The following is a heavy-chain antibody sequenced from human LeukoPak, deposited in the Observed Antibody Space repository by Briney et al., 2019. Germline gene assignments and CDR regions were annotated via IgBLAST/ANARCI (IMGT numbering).Heavy chain of an antibody. J-gene: IGHJ4*02. V-gene: IGHV4-61*02. CDR2: IYTSGST. D-gene: IGHD3/OR15-3a*01. CDR1: GGSISSGSYY. Sequence: SETLSPTCTVSGGSISSGSYYWSWIRQPAGKGLEWIGRIYTSGSTNYNPSLKSQVSISIDTSKNQFSLRLTSVTAADTAVYYCARQTGSGLFILPGGQGTLVTVSS. CDR3: ARQTGSGLFILP.